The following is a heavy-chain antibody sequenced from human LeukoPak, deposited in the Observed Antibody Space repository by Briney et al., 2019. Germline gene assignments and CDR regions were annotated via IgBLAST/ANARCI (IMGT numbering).Heavy chain of an antibody. V-gene: IGHV3-9*01. D-gene: IGHD5-12*01. J-gene: IGHJ4*02. CDR1: GFTFDDYA. CDR2: ISWNSGSI. Sequence: PGGSLRLSCAASGFTFDDYAMHWVRHTPGKGLEWVSGISWNSGSIGYADSVKGRFTISRDNAENSLYLQMNSLRAEDTALYYCAANVDSGYWGQGTLVTVSS. CDR3: AANVDSGY.